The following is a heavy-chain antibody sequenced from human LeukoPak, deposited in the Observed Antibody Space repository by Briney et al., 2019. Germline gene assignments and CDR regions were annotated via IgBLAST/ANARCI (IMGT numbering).Heavy chain of an antibody. Sequence: GASVRVSCKASGHTFTGYYMHWVRQAPGQGLEWMGWINANSGNTGYAQKFQGRVTITRNTSISTAYMELSSLRSEDTAVYYCARARRGSYSYYYYYMGVWGKGTTVTVSS. J-gene: IGHJ6*03. CDR1: GHTFTGYY. V-gene: IGHV1-8*03. D-gene: IGHD1-26*01. CDR3: ARARRGSYSYYYYYMGV. CDR2: INANSGNT.